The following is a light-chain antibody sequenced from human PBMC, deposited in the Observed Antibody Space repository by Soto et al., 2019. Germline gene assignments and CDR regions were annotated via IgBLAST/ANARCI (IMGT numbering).Light chain of an antibody. CDR1: QGISSY. V-gene: IGKV1-9*01. J-gene: IGKJ3*01. CDR2: AAS. CDR3: QQLNSNPFT. Sequence: IQLTQSPSSLSASVGDRVTITCRASQGISSYLNWYQQKPGKAPKLLIYAASTLQSGVPSRFRGSGSGTDFTLTISSLQPEDCATYYCQQLNSNPFTFGPGTKVDI.